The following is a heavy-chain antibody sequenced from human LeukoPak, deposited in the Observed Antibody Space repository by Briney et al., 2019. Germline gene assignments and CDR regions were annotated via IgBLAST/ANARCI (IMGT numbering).Heavy chain of an antibody. CDR1: GFTFSSYA. Sequence: TGGSLRLSCAASGFTFSSYAMSWVRQAPGKGLEWVPAISGSGGSTYYADSVKGRFTISRDNSKNTLYLQMNSLRAEDTAVYYCAKAVRGVMRSYFDYWGQGTLVTVSS. V-gene: IGHV3-23*01. D-gene: IGHD3-10*01. CDR2: ISGSGGST. CDR3: AKAVRGVMRSYFDY. J-gene: IGHJ4*02.